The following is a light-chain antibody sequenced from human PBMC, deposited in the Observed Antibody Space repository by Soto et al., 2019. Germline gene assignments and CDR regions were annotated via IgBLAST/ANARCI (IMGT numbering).Light chain of an antibody. J-gene: IGKJ1*01. CDR3: QQYDSILGT. V-gene: IGKV3-20*01. CDR2: AAS. Sequence: EIVLTQSPGTLSLSPGERATLSCRASQNLSSGYLAWYRQRPGQAPRILIYAASSRATGIPDRFIGSGSGTDFTLTISRLEPEDFAVYYCQQYDSILGTFGPGTKVEIK. CDR1: QNLSSGY.